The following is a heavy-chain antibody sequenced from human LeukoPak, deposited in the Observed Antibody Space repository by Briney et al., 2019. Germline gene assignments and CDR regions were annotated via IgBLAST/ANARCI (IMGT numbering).Heavy chain of an antibody. Sequence: SETLSLTCTVSGGSISSYYWSWIRQPAGKGLEWIGRIYTCGSTNYNPSLKSRVTMSVDTSKNQFSLKLSSVTAADTAVYYCARGLRYFDWSTDAFDIWGQGTMVTVSS. J-gene: IGHJ3*02. CDR3: ARGLRYFDWSTDAFDI. D-gene: IGHD3-9*01. CDR2: IYTCGST. V-gene: IGHV4-4*07. CDR1: GGSISSYY.